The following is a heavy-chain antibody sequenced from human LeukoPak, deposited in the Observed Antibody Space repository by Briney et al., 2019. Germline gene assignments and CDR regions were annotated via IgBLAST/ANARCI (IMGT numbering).Heavy chain of an antibody. CDR2: IRYDGSNT. CDR3: PASVTTGY. J-gene: IGHJ4*02. CDR1: GFTFSSYG. D-gene: IGHD4-17*01. Sequence: TGGSLRLSCAASGFTFSSYGMHWVRQAPGKGLEWVAFIRYDGSNTYYEDSVKGRFTISRDNSKNTLYLQMNSLRAEDTAVYYCPASVTTGYWGQGTLVTVSS. V-gene: IGHV3-30*02.